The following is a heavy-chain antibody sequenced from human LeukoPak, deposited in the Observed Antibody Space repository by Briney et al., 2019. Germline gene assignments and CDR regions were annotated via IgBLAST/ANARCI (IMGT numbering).Heavy chain of an antibody. CDR3: ARDNYSSSWYHYFDY. CDR2: IYTSGST. Sequence: SQTLSLTCTVPGGSISSGSYYWSWIRQPAGKGLEWIGRIYTSGSTNYNPSLKSRVTISVDTSKNQFSLKLSSVTAADTAVYYCARDNYSSSWYHYFDYWGQGTLVTVSS. CDR1: GGSISSGSYY. J-gene: IGHJ4*02. V-gene: IGHV4-61*02. D-gene: IGHD6-13*01.